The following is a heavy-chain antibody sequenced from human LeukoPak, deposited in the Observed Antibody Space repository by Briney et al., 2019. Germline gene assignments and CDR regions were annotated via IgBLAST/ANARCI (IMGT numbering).Heavy chain of an antibody. Sequence: PGGSLRLSCAASGFSFSSYEMNWVRQAPGKGLEWVSYISSSGSTIYYADSVKGRFTISRDNAKNSLYLQMNILRAEDTAVYYCARVGWGLFDYWGQGTLVTVSS. CDR3: ARVGWGLFDY. CDR2: ISSSGSTI. D-gene: IGHD7-27*01. CDR1: GFSFSSYE. V-gene: IGHV3-48*03. J-gene: IGHJ4*02.